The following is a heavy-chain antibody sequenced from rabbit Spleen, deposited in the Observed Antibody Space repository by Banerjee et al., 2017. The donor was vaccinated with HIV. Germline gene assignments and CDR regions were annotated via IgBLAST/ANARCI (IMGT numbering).Heavy chain of an antibody. D-gene: IGHD8-1*01. Sequence: QEQLVESGGGLVKPGASLTLTCTPSGFYFSSSYDLCWVRQAPGKGLEWIGCIYTGNGKTYYASWAKGRFTISKSSSTTVTLQMTSLTGADTATYFCARDAGSYDYIDVYFNLWGQGTLVTVS. CDR2: IYTGNGKT. J-gene: IGHJ4*01. CDR1: GFYFSSSYD. CDR3: ARDAGSYDYIDVYFNL. V-gene: IGHV1S45*01.